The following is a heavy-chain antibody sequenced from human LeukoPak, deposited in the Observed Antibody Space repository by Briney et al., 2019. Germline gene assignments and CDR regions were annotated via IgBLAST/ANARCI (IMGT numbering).Heavy chain of an antibody. Sequence: SETLSLTCAVYGGSFSGYYWSWIRQPPGRGLEWIGEINHSGSTNYNPSLKSRVTISVDTSKNQFSLKLSSVTAADTAVYYCARGPRGRYFDWLFKDAFDIWGQGTMVTVSS. V-gene: IGHV4-34*01. J-gene: IGHJ3*02. D-gene: IGHD3-9*01. CDR1: GGSFSGYY. CDR2: INHSGST. CDR3: ARGPRGRYFDWLFKDAFDI.